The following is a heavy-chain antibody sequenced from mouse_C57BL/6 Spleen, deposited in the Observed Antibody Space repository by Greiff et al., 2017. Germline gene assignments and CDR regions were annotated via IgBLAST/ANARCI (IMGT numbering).Heavy chain of an antibody. V-gene: IGHV5-4*01. J-gene: IGHJ2*01. Sequence: EVQLMESGGGLVKPGGSLKLSCAASGFTFSSYAMSWVRQTPEQRLEWVATISDGGSYTYYPDNVKGRFTISIDNANNNLYLQLSHLKSEDAAMYYGASVDRHTRYFDYWGQGTTLTVSS. D-gene: IGHD3-2*01. CDR1: GFTFSSYA. CDR2: ISDGGSYT. CDR3: ASVDRHTRYFDY.